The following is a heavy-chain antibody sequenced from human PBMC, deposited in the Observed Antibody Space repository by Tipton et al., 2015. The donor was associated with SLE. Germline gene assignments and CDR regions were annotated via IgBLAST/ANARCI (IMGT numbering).Heavy chain of an antibody. CDR3: SRSRGGLVESHFMDV. D-gene: IGHD2-8*02. Sequence: SLRLSCAASGFTFSSYAMTWVRQAPGKGLEWVSSISGSGATTYYADSVKGRFTVSKDISKNTLSLQMNSLRVDDTAVYYCSRSRGGLVESHFMDVWGKGTTVTVSS. CDR2: ISGSGATT. CDR1: GFTFSSYA. J-gene: IGHJ6*03. V-gene: IGHV3-23*01.